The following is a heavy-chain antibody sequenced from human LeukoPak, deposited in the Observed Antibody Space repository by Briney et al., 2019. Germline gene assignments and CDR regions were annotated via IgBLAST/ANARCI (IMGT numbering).Heavy chain of an antibody. V-gene: IGHV3-7*03. CDR3: ARGEYYYDGGY. CDR2: IKEDGSQK. D-gene: IGHD3-22*01. J-gene: IGHJ4*02. Sequence: GGSLRLSCAASGFTISSYWMSWVRQAPGKGLEWVANIKEDGSQKYYVDSVRGRFTMSRDNAKNSLYLQMNSLRTEDTAVYYCARGEYYYDGGYWGQGTLVTVSS. CDR1: GFTISSYW.